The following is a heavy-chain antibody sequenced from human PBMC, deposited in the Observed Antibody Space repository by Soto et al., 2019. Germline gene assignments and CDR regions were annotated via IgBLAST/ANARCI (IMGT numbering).Heavy chain of an antibody. V-gene: IGHV4-59*01. J-gene: IGHJ3*02. CDR2: ISYSGST. Sequence: QVQLQESGPGLVKPSETLSLTCTVSGGSISSYYWSWIRQPPGKGLEWIGYISYSGSTNYNPSLKSRVTISVDTEKNQFSLKLSAVTAADTAVYYCASSSPHYDFWSGYSFWDAFDIWGQGTMVTVSS. CDR3: ASSSPHYDFWSGYSFWDAFDI. CDR1: GGSISSYY. D-gene: IGHD3-3*01.